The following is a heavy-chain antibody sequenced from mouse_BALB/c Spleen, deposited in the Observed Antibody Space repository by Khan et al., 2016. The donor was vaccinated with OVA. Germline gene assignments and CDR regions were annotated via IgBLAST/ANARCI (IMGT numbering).Heavy chain of an antibody. CDR3: EREEDMYYVDY. J-gene: IGHJ2*01. Sequence: QVQLKESGAELVRPGTSVKLSCKTSGFIFTSYWIHWVKQRSGQGLEWIARIYPGTDNTYYCEKFKDKATLTADKSSSTAYLQLSSLKSEDSAVFCCEREEDMYYVDYWGKGTTHTVSS. CDR1: GFIFTSYW. V-gene: IGHV1-76*01. CDR2: IYPGTDNT.